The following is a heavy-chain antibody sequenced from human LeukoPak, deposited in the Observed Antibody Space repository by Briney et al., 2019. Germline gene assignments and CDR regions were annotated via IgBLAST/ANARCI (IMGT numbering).Heavy chain of an antibody. Sequence: SETLSLTCTVSGGSISSYYWSWIRQPPGKGLEWIGYIYYSGSTNYNPSLKSRVTISVDTSKNQFSLKLSSVTAADTAVYYCARAGERFLEWLFDYWGQGTLVTVSS. J-gene: IGHJ4*02. V-gene: IGHV4-59*01. CDR3: ARAGERFLEWLFDY. CDR1: GGSISSYY. CDR2: IYYSGST. D-gene: IGHD3-3*01.